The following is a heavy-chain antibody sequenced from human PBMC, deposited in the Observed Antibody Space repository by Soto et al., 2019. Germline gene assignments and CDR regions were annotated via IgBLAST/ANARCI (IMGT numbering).Heavy chain of an antibody. CDR3: ARGSWDSSGSLAL. D-gene: IGHD6-19*01. V-gene: IGHV3-33*01. Sequence: QPGGSLRLSCAASGFTFSSYGMHWVRQAPGKGLEWVAVIWYDGSNKYYADSVKGRFTISRDNSKNTLYLQMNSLRAEDTAVYYCARGSWDSSGSLALWGQGTLVTVSS. CDR1: GFTFSSYG. CDR2: IWYDGSNK. J-gene: IGHJ4*02.